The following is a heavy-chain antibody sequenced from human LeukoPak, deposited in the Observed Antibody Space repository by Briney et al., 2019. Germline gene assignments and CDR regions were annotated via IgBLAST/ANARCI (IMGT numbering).Heavy chain of an antibody. V-gene: IGHV4-59*01. D-gene: IGHD6-13*01. CDR2: IYYSGIT. J-gene: IGHJ5*02. Sequence: PSETLSLTYTVSGGSIRSYYWNWIRQPPGKGLEWIGYIYYSGITNYNPSLKSRVTISVDMSKNQFSLKLSSVTAADTAVYYCARDYAGSSSWNWFDPWGQGTLVTVSS. CDR1: GGSIRSYY. CDR3: ARDYAGSSSWNWFDP.